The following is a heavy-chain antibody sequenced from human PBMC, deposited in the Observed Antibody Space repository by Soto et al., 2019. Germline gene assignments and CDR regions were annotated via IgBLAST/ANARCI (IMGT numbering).Heavy chain of an antibody. CDR2: IVVXSXXT. D-gene: IGHD1-20*01. J-gene: IGHJ4*02. CDR3: AAVDNWNGDY. Sequence: SVKVSCKASGFTLTSSAVQGVRQARGQXLEXXGXIVVXSXXTXXXQKFQERVTITRDMSTSTAYMELSSLRSEDTAVYYCAAVDNWNGDYWGQGTLVTVS. CDR1: GFTLTSSA. V-gene: IGHV1-58*01.